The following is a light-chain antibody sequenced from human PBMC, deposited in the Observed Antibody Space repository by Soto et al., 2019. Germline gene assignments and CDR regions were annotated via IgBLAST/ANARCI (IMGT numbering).Light chain of an antibody. CDR1: GSDFGRYNY. CDR3: SSYTSSNTVV. CDR2: EVS. Sequence: QSALTQPASVSGSPGQSITISCTGTGSDFGRYNYVSWYQQHPGKAPKLMIYEVSNRPSGISNRFSGSKSGNTASLTISGLQAEDEADYYCSSYTSSNTVVFGGGTQLTVL. J-gene: IGLJ2*01. V-gene: IGLV2-14*01.